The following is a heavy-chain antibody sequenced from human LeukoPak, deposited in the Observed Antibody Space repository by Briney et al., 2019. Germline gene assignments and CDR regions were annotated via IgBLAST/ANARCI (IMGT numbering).Heavy chain of an antibody. CDR2: INHSGST. D-gene: IGHD2-15*01. CDR1: GGSFSGYY. V-gene: IGHV4-34*01. CDR3: ARDSLCTGGSCYANMFDY. Sequence: SETLSLTCAVYGGSFSGYYWSWIRQPPGKGLEWIGEINHSGSTNYNPSLKSRVTISVDTSKNQFSLKLSSVTAADTAVYYCARDSLCTGGSCYANMFDYWGLGILVTVSS. J-gene: IGHJ4*02.